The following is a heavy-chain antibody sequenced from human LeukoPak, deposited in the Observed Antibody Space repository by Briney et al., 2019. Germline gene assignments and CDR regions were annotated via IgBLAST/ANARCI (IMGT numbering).Heavy chain of an antibody. J-gene: IGHJ6*03. V-gene: IGHV4-59*01. CDR1: GGSISSYY. CDR2: IYYSGST. Sequence: SETLSLTCTVSGGSISSYYWSWIRQPPGKGLEWIGYIYYSGSTNYNPSLKSRVTISVDTSKNQFSLKLSSVTAADTAVYCCARAYCSSTSCYLGDYYYYMDVWGKGTTVTVSS. CDR3: ARAYCSSTSCYLGDYYYYMDV. D-gene: IGHD2-2*01.